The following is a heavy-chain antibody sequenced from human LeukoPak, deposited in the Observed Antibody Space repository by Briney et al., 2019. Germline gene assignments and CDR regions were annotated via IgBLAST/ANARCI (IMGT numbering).Heavy chain of an antibody. CDR1: GFTFSDHF. V-gene: IGHV3-23*01. D-gene: IGHD3-22*01. J-gene: IGHJ4*02. Sequence: GGSLRLSCTASGFTFSDHFMDWARQAPGKGLEWVSTIKAGAEATFYTDSVKDRFTISRDNSKKKLYLQMNSLRADDTALYFCARDHESSGYPTSDYRGQGTLVTVSS. CDR3: ARDHESSGYPTSDY. CDR2: IKAGAEAT.